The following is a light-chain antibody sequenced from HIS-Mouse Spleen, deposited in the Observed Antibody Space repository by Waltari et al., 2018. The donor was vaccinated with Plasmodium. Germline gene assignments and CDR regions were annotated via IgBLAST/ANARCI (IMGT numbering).Light chain of an antibody. CDR1: QGIRNE. CDR2: AAS. CDR3: LQDYNYPYT. V-gene: IGKV1-6*01. J-gene: IGKJ2*01. Sequence: IQMTQSPSSLSASVGDRDTITCRARQGIRNELCWYQQKPGKAPKLLISAASSLQSGVPSRFSGSGSGTDFTLTISSLQPEDFATYYCLQDYNYPYTFGQGTKLEIK.